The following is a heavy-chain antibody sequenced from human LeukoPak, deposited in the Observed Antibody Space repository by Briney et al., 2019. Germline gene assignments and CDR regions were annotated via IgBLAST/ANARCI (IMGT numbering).Heavy chain of an antibody. CDR2: IWYDGNNK. D-gene: IGHD6-6*01. CDR1: GFTFSSSG. V-gene: IGHV3-33*01. Sequence: GGSLRLSCAASGFTFSSSGMHWVRQPPGKGLEWVAEIWYDGNNKYYADAVKGRFTISRDNSKNTLFLQMNSLRAEDTAIYYCAGARLGPRQLDYWGQGTLVTVSS. CDR3: AGARLGPRQLDY. J-gene: IGHJ4*02.